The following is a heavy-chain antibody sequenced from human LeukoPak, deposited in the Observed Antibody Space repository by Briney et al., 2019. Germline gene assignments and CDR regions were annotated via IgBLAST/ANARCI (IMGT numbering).Heavy chain of an antibody. V-gene: IGHV3-23*01. Sequence: GGSLRLSCAVSGFTFSSYNMNWVRQAPGKGLEWVSAISSGSGYMYYADSVKGRFTISRDNSKNTVYLQMNSLRAEDTAVYYCAKVIYSNYGYFDYWGQGTLVTVSS. CDR1: GFTFSSYN. CDR3: AKVIYSNYGYFDY. J-gene: IGHJ4*02. D-gene: IGHD4-11*01. CDR2: ISSGSGYM.